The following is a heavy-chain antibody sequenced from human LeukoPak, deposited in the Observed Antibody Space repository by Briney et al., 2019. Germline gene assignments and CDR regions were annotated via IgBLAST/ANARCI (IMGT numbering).Heavy chain of an antibody. CDR1: GGSFSGYY. CDR3: ARHYDSSGCSLFDI. Sequence: SETLSLTCAVYGGSFSGYYWSWIRQPPGKGLEWIGYIYHSGSTYYNPSLKSRVTISVDRSKNQFSLKLSSVTAADTAVYYCARHYDSSGCSLFDIWGQGTMVTVSS. V-gene: IGHV4-30-2*01. D-gene: IGHD3-22*01. J-gene: IGHJ3*02. CDR2: IYHSGST.